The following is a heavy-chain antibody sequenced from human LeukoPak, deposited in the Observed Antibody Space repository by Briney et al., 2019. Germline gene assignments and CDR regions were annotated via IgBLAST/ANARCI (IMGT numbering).Heavy chain of an antibody. CDR3: ARGPVSSTWYRDWHLDL. Sequence: ASVKVSCKAFGYTFTSYYMHWVRQAPGQGLEWMGIINPSGGFTSYAQKFQGRVTMTRDTSTSTAYMELSSLRSEDTAVYYCARGPVSSTWYRDWHLDLWGRGTVVTVTS. J-gene: IGHJ2*01. V-gene: IGHV1-46*01. CDR2: INPSGGFT. CDR1: GYTFTSYY. D-gene: IGHD6-13*01.